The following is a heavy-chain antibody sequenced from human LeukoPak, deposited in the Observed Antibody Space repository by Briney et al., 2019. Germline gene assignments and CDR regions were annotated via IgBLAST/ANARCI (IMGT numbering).Heavy chain of an antibody. CDR3: AREDYDSWSYITDY. V-gene: IGHV4-4*02. CDR1: GGSVSSDNW. Sequence: SETLSLTCAVSGGSVSSDNWWTWVRQSPGKGLEWIGEINHSGITNYNPSLKSRVTISIDKSNNQFSLKLNSVTAADTAVYYCAREDYDSWSYITDYWGQGTLVTVSS. D-gene: IGHD3-10*01. J-gene: IGHJ4*02. CDR2: INHSGIT.